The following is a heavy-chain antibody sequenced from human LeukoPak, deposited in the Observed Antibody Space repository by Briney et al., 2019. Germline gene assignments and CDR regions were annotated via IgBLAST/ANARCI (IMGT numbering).Heavy chain of an antibody. CDR2: INPNSGGT. Sequence: GASVKVSCKASGYTFTGYYMHWVRQAPGQGLEWMGWINPNSGGTNYAQKFQGRVTMTRDTSISTAYMELSSLRSEDTAVYYCARAGVVRGVIYYYYMDVWGKGTTVTISS. V-gene: IGHV1-2*02. J-gene: IGHJ6*03. D-gene: IGHD3-10*01. CDR1: GYTFTGYY. CDR3: ARAGVVRGVIYYYYMDV.